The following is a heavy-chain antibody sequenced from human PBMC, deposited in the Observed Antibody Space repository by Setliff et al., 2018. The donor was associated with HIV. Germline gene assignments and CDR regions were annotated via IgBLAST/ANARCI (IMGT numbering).Heavy chain of an antibody. Sequence: QPGGSLRLSCAASGFTFSTYSMAWVRQAPGKGLEWVGFIRSKAYGATTEYAASVKGRFTISRDDSKRIAYLQLNSLKTEDTAVYYCTTSGPYSSNWYFDYWGQGTLVTVSS. CDR3: TTSGPYSSNWYFDY. V-gene: IGHV3-49*04. D-gene: IGHD6-13*01. J-gene: IGHJ4*02. CDR2: IRSKAYGATT. CDR1: GFTFSTYS.